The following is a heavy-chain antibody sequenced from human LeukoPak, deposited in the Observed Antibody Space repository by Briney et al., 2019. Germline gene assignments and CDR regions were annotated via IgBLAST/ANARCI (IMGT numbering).Heavy chain of an antibody. Sequence: SVKVSCKASGYTFTSYGISWVRQAPGQGLEWMGWISAYNSNTNYAQKLQGRVTMTTDTSTSTAYMELRSLRSDDTAVYYCARRGGKNYGDYVLYYYYMDVWGKGTTVTVSS. J-gene: IGHJ6*03. V-gene: IGHV1-18*01. CDR1: GYTFTSYG. CDR3: ARRGGKNYGDYVLYYYYMDV. D-gene: IGHD4-17*01. CDR2: ISAYNSNT.